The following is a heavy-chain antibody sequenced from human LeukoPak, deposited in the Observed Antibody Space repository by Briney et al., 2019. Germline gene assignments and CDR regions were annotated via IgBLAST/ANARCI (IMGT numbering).Heavy chain of an antibody. CDR2: IYSSGST. CDR3: ARLRVGTRQVVDY. Sequence: SETLSLTCTVSGDSFSSYYWIWIRQPPGQGLELIGYIYSSGSTSYNPSLKSRVTISVDTSKNQFSLRLSSVTAADTAVYYCARLRVGTRQVVDYWGQGTLVTVSS. D-gene: IGHD1-26*01. J-gene: IGHJ4*02. CDR1: GDSFSSYY. V-gene: IGHV4-59*01.